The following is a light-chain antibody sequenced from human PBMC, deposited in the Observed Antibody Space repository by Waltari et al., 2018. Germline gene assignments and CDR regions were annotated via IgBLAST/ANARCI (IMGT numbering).Light chain of an antibody. CDR1: QLHQQY. V-gene: IGLV3-1*01. CDR2: LDK. CDR3: QAWDNSVAWV. J-gene: IGLJ3*02. Sequence: SYDLTQPPSVSVSPGPTATLSCPGHQLHQQYVSWYQVKAGQSPVLVVYLDKKRPSGIPERISGSSSGDTATLTISDTQIVDEGDYYCQAWDNSVAWVFGGGSKLTVL.